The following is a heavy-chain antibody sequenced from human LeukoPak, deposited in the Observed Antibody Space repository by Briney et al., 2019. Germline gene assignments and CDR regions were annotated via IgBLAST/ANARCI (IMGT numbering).Heavy chain of an antibody. Sequence: SETLSLTCAVYGGSFSGYYWSWIRQPPGKGLEWIGEINHSGSTNYNPSLKSRVTISVDTSKNQFSLKLSSVTAADTAVYYCARVERIAAAGTNYYYGMDVWGQGTTVTVSS. D-gene: IGHD6-13*01. CDR1: GGSFSGYY. V-gene: IGHV4-34*01. J-gene: IGHJ6*02. CDR2: INHSGST. CDR3: ARVERIAAAGTNYYYGMDV.